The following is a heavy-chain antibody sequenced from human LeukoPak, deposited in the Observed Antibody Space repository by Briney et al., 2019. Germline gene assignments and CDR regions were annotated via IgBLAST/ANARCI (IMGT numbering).Heavy chain of an antibody. Sequence: SQTLSLTCAISGDSVSSNSAAWNWIRQSPSRGLEWLGRTYYRSKLYNDYAVSVKSRITINPDTSKNQFSLQLNSVTPEDTAVYYCARGYCSSTSCPQGWDYYYGMDVWGQGTTVTVSS. V-gene: IGHV6-1*01. D-gene: IGHD2-2*01. CDR3: ARGYCSSTSCPQGWDYYYGMDV. J-gene: IGHJ6*02. CDR1: GDSVSSNSAA. CDR2: TYYRSKLYN.